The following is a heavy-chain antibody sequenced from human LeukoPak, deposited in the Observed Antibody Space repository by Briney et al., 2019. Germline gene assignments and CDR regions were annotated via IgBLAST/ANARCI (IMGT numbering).Heavy chain of an antibody. J-gene: IGHJ6*02. CDR2: IIPIFGTA. Sequence: SVKVSCKASGGTFSSYAISWVRQAPGQGLEWMGGIIPIFGTANYAQKFQGRVTITADESTSTAYMELSSLRSGDTAVYYCARDPSVYYYYYGMDVWGQGTTVTVSS. CDR1: GGTFSSYA. CDR3: ARDPSVYYYYYGMDV. V-gene: IGHV1-69*13.